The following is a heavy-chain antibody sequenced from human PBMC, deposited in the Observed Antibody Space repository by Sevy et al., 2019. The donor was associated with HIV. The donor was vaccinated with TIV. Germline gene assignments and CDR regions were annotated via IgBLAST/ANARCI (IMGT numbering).Heavy chain of an antibody. CDR3: ARASIRFLEWKWFDP. CDR2: ISSSGSTI. CDR1: GFTFSDYY. V-gene: IGHV3-11*01. D-gene: IGHD3-3*01. Sequence: GGSLRLSCAASGFTFSDYYMSWIRQAPGKGLEWVSYISSSGSTIYYADSVKGRFTISRDNAKNSLYLQMNSLRAEDTAVYYCARASIRFLEWKWFDPWGQGTLVTVSS. J-gene: IGHJ5*02.